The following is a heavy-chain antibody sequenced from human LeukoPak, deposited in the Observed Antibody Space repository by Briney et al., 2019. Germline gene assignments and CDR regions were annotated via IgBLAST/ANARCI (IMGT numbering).Heavy chain of an antibody. CDR2: ISGSGGST. Sequence: GGSLRLSCAASGFTFSSYAMSWVRQAPGKGLEWVSAISGSGGSTYYADSAKGRFTISRDNSKNTLYLQLNSLRAEDTAIYYCAHHGGGTIRIAAFDIWGQGTMVTVSS. CDR3: AHHGGGTIRIAAFDI. D-gene: IGHD3-3*01. J-gene: IGHJ3*02. V-gene: IGHV3-23*01. CDR1: GFTFSSYA.